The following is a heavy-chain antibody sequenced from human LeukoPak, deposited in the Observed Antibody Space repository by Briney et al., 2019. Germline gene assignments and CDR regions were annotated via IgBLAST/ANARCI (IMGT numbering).Heavy chain of an antibody. CDR2: IRQDGSEI. CDR1: GFTFSTFW. J-gene: IGHJ5*02. D-gene: IGHD3-22*01. V-gene: IGHV3-7*01. Sequence: GGSLRPSCAASGFTFSTFWMSWVRQAPGKGLKWVANIRQDGSEIYYVDSVKGRFTISRDNAKNSLYLQMNSLRAEDTAVYYCARDRYQHDSSTYFGCYAWGLGTLVTVSS. CDR3: ARDRYQHDSSTYFGCYA.